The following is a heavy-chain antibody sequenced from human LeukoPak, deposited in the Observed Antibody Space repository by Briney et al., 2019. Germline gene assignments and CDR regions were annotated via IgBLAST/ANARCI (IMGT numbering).Heavy chain of an antibody. J-gene: IGHJ4*02. D-gene: IGHD1-7*01. V-gene: IGHV3-23*01. Sequence: PGGSLRLSCAASGFTFTSYSMSWVRQAPGKGLEWVSGTSDRGDYTYYADSVRGRFTISRDSSKNTLFLQMNSLRAEGTALYFCARKAQYNGHYPLDYWGQGTLVTVSS. CDR2: TSDRGDYT. CDR3: ARKAQYNGHYPLDY. CDR1: GFTFTSYS.